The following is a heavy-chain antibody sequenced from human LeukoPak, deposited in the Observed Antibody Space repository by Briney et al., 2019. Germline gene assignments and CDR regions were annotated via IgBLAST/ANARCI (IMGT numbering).Heavy chain of an antibody. D-gene: IGHD3-3*01. CDR2: INPNTGKA. CDR3: AKHYETTFDY. CDR1: GYTFTRYD. Sequence: GASVKVSCEASGYTFTRYDINWMRQATGQEPEWMGYINPNTGKAGYVQKFQGRVTITRDTSINTVYMELSSLRSEDTAVYYCAKHYETTFDYWGQGTLVTVSS. J-gene: IGHJ4*02. V-gene: IGHV1-8*03.